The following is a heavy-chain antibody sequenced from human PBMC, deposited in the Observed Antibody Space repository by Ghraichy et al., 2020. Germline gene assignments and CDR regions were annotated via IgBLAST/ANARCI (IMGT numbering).Heavy chain of an antibody. J-gene: IGHJ4*02. CDR1: GFTFSSYA. V-gene: IGHV3-30-3*01. Sequence: GGSLRLSCAASGFTFSSYAMHWVRQAPGKGLEWVVVISYDGSNKFYADSVKGRFTISRDNSKNTVDLQMNSLRAEDTAVYYCARDYPNYYFDYWGQGTLVTVSS. CDR2: ISYDGSNK. CDR3: ARDYPNYYFDY. D-gene: IGHD1-7*01.